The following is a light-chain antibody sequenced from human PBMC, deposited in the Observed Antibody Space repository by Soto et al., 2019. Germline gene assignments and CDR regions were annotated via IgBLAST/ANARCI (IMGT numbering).Light chain of an antibody. Sequence: QSALTQPPSVSGSPGQSVAVSCTGTSSDVGSYNRVSWYQQPPGTAPKLMIYEVSNRPSGVPDRFSGSKSGNTASLTISGLQAEDEADYYCSSFTSDTTHVSGTGTKVTVL. V-gene: IGLV2-18*02. CDR3: SSFTSDTTHV. J-gene: IGLJ1*01. CDR1: SSDVGSYNR. CDR2: EVS.